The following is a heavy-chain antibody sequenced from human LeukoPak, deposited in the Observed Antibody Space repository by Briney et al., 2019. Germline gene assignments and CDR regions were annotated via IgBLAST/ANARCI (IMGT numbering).Heavy chain of an antibody. CDR3: ARDMSPGTVAIAAAGTTAF. V-gene: IGHV1-8*01. D-gene: IGHD6-13*01. CDR2: MNPNSGNT. CDR1: ADTFTSYD. J-gene: IGHJ4*02. Sequence: GSVLDSCWESADTFTSYDINWVGHETGQGLEWLGWMNPNSGNTGYAQKFQGRVTLTTDTSTSTAYMELRSDDTAVYYCARDMSPGTVAIAAAGTTAFWGQGTLVTVSS.